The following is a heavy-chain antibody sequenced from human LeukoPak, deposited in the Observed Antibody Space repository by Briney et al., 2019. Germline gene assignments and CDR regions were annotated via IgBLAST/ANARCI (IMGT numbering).Heavy chain of an antibody. CDR3: ARRADRSTYYDILTGYPRDY. J-gene: IGHJ4*02. Sequence: SETLSLTCTVSGGSISSSSYYWGWIRQPPGKGLEWIGSIYYSGSTYYNPSLESRVTISVDTSKNQFSLRLSSVTAADTAVYYCARRADRSTYYDILTGYPRDYWGQGTLVTVSS. CDR1: GGSISSSSYY. D-gene: IGHD3-9*01. CDR2: IYYSGST. V-gene: IGHV4-39*01.